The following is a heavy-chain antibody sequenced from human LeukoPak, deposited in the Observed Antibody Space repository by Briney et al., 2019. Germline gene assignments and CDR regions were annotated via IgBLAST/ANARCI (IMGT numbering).Heavy chain of an antibody. D-gene: IGHD3-16*02. CDR3: TRVVVHGHSDF. CDR1: GDSISSYY. V-gene: IGHV4-59*08. Sequence: PSETLSLTCSVSGDSISSYYWSWIRQPPGKGLEWIGYVHSSGITKYNPSLKSRVTISLDTSKNQFSLRMNSVTAADTAVYYRTRVVVHGHSDFWGQGTLVTVSS. J-gene: IGHJ4*02. CDR2: VHSSGIT.